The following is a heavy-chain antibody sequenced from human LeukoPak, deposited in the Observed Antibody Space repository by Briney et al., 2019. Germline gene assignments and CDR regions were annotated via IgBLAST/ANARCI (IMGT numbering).Heavy chain of an antibody. CDR3: ARLPQWGGTYHFDC. CDR1: GYSFTNHW. Sequence: GESLKISCKGSGYSFTNHWIGWVRQMPGKGLEWMGIIYPGDSDTRYSPSFQGQVTISADKSISMAYLQWSSLKASDTAMYYCARLPQWGGTYHFDCWGQGALLTVSS. J-gene: IGHJ4*02. D-gene: IGHD1-26*01. V-gene: IGHV5-51*01. CDR2: IYPGDSDT.